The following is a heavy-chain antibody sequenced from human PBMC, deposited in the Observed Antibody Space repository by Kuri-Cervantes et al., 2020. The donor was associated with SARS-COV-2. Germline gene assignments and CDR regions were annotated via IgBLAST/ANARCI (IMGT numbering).Heavy chain of an antibody. Sequence: GGSLRLSCAASGFTFSSYEMNWVRQAPGKGLEWVSYISSSGSTIYYADSVKGRFTISRDNAKNSLYLQMNSLRAEDTAVYYCASSYYDILTGYEGYGMDVWGQGTTVTVSS. D-gene: IGHD3-9*01. CDR1: GFTFSSYE. CDR3: ASSYYDILTGYEGYGMDV. J-gene: IGHJ6*02. CDR2: ISSSGSTI. V-gene: IGHV3-48*03.